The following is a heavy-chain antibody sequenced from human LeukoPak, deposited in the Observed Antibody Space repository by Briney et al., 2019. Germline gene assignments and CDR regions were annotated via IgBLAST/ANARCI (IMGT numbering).Heavy chain of an antibody. V-gene: IGHV1-8*01. Sequence: ASVKVSCKASGYTFTSYDINWVRQATGQGLEWMGWMNPNSGNTGYAQKFQDRVTMTRNTSINTAYMELSSLRSDDTAVYYCARGHHNSNWDLFDYWGQGTLVTVSS. J-gene: IGHJ4*02. CDR2: MNPNSGNT. CDR1: GYTFTSYD. D-gene: IGHD6-13*01. CDR3: ARGHHNSNWDLFDY.